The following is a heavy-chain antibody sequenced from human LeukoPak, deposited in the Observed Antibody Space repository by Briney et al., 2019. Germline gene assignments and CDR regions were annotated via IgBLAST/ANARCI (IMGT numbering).Heavy chain of an antibody. D-gene: IGHD5-12*01. CDR1: GFTFSDYY. J-gene: IGHJ5*02. CDR3: ARDLVARNWFDP. CDR2: ISSSGDSL. V-gene: IGHV3-11*04. Sequence: GGSLRLSCAASGFTFSDYYMTWIRQAPGKGLEWISFISSSGDSLYYADSVEGRFTISRDNSKNTLYLQMNSLRAEDTAVYYCARDLVARNWFDPWGQGTLVTVSS.